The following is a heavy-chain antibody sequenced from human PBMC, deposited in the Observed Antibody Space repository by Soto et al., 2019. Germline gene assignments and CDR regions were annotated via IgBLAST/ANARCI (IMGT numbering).Heavy chain of an antibody. J-gene: IGHJ3*02. Sequence: GGSLRLSCAASGFTFSSYSMNWARQAPGKGLEWVSSISSSSSYIYYADSVKGRFTISRDNAKNSLYLQMNSLRAEDTAVYYCARGRLITARYVAFDIWGQGTMVTVSS. CDR2: ISSSSSYI. V-gene: IGHV3-21*01. CDR1: GFTFSSYS. D-gene: IGHD3-10*01. CDR3: ARGRLITARYVAFDI.